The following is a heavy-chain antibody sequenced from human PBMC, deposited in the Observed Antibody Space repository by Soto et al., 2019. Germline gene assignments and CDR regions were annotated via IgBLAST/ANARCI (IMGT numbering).Heavy chain of an antibody. Sequence: GGSLRLSGAASGFTFSSYWMHWVRQAPGKGLEWVSSISSSSSYIYYADSVKGRFTISRDNAKNSLYLQMNSLRAEDTAVYYCARDRPVTTMADAFDIWGQGTMVTVSS. CDR3: ARDRPVTTMADAFDI. D-gene: IGHD4-4*01. V-gene: IGHV3-21*01. CDR1: GFTFSSYW. J-gene: IGHJ3*02. CDR2: ISSSSSYI.